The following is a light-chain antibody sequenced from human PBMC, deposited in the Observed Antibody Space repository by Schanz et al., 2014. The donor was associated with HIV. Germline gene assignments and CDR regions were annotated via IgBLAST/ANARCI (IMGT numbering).Light chain of an antibody. J-gene: IGKJ2*01. V-gene: IGKV1-39*01. Sequence: DIQMTQSPSSLSASVGDRVTIPCRASRSIKSHLNWYQQKPGKAPKLLIYDATTLHTDVPSRFSGSGSGTEFTLTINSLQPDDFATYFCHQYKTYPYTFGQGTKLEIK. CDR1: RSIKSH. CDR3: HQYKTYPYT. CDR2: DAT.